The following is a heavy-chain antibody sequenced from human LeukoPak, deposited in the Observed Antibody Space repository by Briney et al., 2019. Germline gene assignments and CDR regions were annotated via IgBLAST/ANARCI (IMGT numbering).Heavy chain of an antibody. CDR1: GACISSHY. D-gene: IGHD3-16*01. Sequence: PSETLSLTCTVSGACISSHYWSWIRQPPGKGLEWIGYIYYSGSTNYNPSLKSRVTISVDTSKNQFSLKLSSVTAADTAVYYCASSHPLGSNNDYFTPFDYWGQGTLVTVSS. J-gene: IGHJ4*02. CDR2: IYYSGST. V-gene: IGHV4-59*11. CDR3: ASSHPLGSNNDYFTPFDY.